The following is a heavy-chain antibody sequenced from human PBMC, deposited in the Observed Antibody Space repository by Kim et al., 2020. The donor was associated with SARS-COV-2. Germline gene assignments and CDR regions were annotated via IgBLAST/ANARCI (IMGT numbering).Heavy chain of an antibody. D-gene: IGHD3-22*01. CDR3: ASFYDSSGYYY. CDR2: T. Sequence: TNSTPSLKSRVTISVDTSKNQFSLKLSSVTAADTAVYYCASFYDSSGYYYWGQGTLVTVSS. J-gene: IGHJ4*02. V-gene: IGHV4-34*01.